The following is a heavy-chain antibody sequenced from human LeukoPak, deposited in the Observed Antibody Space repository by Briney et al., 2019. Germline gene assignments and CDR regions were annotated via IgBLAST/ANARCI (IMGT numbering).Heavy chain of an antibody. D-gene: IGHD5-24*01. Sequence: GGSLRLSCAASGFIFSSYGMTWVRQAPGKGLEWVSSISGGGGSTNSADSVKGRFTISRDNSKNTLYLQMNSLRAEDTAVYYCAKVRLQFSFVAPFDYWGQGTLVTVSS. J-gene: IGHJ4*02. CDR2: ISGGGGST. CDR1: GFIFSSYG. V-gene: IGHV3-23*01. CDR3: AKVRLQFSFVAPFDY.